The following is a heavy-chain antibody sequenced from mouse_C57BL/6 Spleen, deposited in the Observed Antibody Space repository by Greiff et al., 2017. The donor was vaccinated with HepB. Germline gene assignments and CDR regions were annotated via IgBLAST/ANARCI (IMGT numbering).Heavy chain of an antibody. Sequence: VQLQQSGPELVKPGASVKISCKASGYTFTDYYMNWVKQSHGKSLEWIGDINPNNGGTSYNQKFKGKATLTVDKSSSTAYMELRSLTSEDSAVYYCARRAYGSSYGAYWGQGTLVTVSA. D-gene: IGHD1-1*01. CDR2: INPNNGGT. V-gene: IGHV1-26*01. CDR1: GYTFTDYY. J-gene: IGHJ3*01. CDR3: ARRAYGSSYGAY.